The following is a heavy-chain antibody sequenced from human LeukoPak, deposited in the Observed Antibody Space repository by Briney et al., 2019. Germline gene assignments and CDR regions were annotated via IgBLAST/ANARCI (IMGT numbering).Heavy chain of an antibody. V-gene: IGHV3-21*01. Sequence: PGGSLRLSCAASGFTFSSYAMSWVRQAPGKGLEWVSSISSSSSYIYYADSVKGRFTISRDNAKNSLYLQMNSLRAEDTAVYYCARSPFYGDYVLYYYYYMDVWGKGTTVTVSS. CDR1: GFTFSSYA. CDR3: ARSPFYGDYVLYYYYYMDV. J-gene: IGHJ6*03. D-gene: IGHD4-17*01. CDR2: ISSSSSYI.